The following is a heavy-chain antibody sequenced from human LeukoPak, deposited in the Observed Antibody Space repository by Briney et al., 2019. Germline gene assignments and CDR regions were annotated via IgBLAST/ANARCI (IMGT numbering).Heavy chain of an antibody. V-gene: IGHV3-23*01. J-gene: IGHJ4*02. D-gene: IGHD3-22*01. Sequence: GGSLRLSCAASGFTFSNYAMSWVRQAPGKGLEWVSAVSGSGGTTYYTDSVKGRFTISRDNAKNSLYLQMNSLRAEDTAVYYCARKAGGVNYYDSSGYLFDYWGQGTLVTVSS. CDR1: GFTFSNYA. CDR3: ARKAGGVNYYDSSGYLFDY. CDR2: VSGSGGTT.